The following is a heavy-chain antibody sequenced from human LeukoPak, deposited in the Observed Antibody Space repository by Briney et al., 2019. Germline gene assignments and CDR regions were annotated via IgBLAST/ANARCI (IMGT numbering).Heavy chain of an antibody. V-gene: IGHV1-69*13. Sequence: GASVKVSCKASGYTFTGYYMHWVRQAPGQGLEWMGGIIPIFGTANYAQKFQGRVTITADESTSTAYMELSSLRSEDTAVYYCARGDIAVAGIGYYFDYWGQGTLVTVSS. D-gene: IGHD6-19*01. J-gene: IGHJ4*02. CDR1: GYTFTGYY. CDR3: ARGDIAVAGIGYYFDY. CDR2: IIPIFGTA.